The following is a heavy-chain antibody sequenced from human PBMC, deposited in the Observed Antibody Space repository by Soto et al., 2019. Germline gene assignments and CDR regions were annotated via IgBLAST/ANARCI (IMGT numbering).Heavy chain of an antibody. V-gene: IGHV2-5*02. D-gene: IGHD3-10*01. Sequence: QITLKESGPTLVKPTQTLTLTCSLSGFSLSTTGVGVGWIRQSPGKALEWLAIIYWDNDKRYSPSLKSRVTITKDTSKNQLVLTVTNKDPVDTGTYYCARSLWFGELHWGQGALVTVSS. CDR1: GFSLSTTGVG. J-gene: IGHJ4*02. CDR2: IYWDNDK. CDR3: ARSLWFGELH.